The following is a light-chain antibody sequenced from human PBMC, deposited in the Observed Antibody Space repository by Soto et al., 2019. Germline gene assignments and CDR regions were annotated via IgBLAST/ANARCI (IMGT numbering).Light chain of an antibody. Sequence: EIVMTQSPATLSVSPGERATLSCRASQSVNSNLAWYQQKPGQASRLLISGASTRATGIPARFSGSGSETEFTLTISSLQSEDFAVYYCQQYNNWWTFGQGTKVEMK. J-gene: IGKJ1*01. CDR1: QSVNSN. CDR3: QQYNNWWT. V-gene: IGKV3-15*01. CDR2: GAS.